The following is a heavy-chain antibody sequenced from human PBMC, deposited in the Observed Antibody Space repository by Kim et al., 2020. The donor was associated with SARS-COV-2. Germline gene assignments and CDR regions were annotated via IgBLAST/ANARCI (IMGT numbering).Heavy chain of an antibody. CDR3: ARQGDGYNLDY. J-gene: IGHJ4*02. D-gene: IGHD5-12*01. V-gene: IGHV4-59*08. Sequence: SETLSLTCTVSGGSISSYYWTWIRQPPGKGLEWIGYVYYSGSTNYNPSLKSRVTISVDTSKNQFSLRLSSVTAADTAVYYCARQGDGYNLDYWGQGTLGT. CDR1: GGSISSYY. CDR2: VYYSGST.